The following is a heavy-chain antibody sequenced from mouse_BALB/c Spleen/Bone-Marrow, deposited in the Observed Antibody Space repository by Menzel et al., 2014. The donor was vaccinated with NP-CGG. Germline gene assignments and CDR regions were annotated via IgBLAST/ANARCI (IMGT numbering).Heavy chain of an antibody. CDR3: ARKRTGTYTMDY. V-gene: IGHV2-4-1*01. CDR1: GFSLTSYG. CDR2: IWSGGST. J-gene: IGHJ4*01. D-gene: IGHD4-1*01. Sequence: VQRVESGPGLVQPSQSLSITCTVSGFSLTSYGVHWVRQSPGKGLEWLGVIWSGGSTDYNAAFISRLSTSKDNSKSQVFFKMNSLRADDTAIYYCARKRTGTYTMDYWGQGTSVTVSS.